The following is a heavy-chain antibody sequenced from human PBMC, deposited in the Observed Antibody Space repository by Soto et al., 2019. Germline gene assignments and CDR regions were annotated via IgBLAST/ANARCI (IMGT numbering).Heavy chain of an antibody. CDR2: IYYSGST. CDR3: ARDRGYYDSSGYYSHDAFDI. Sequence: QVQLQESGPGLVKPSQTLSLTCTVSGGSISSGGYYWSWIRQHPGKGLEWIGYIYYSGSTYYNPELKSRVTISVYTCKNQFSLKLSSVTAADTAVYYCARDRGYYDSSGYYSHDAFDIWGQGTMVTVSS. V-gene: IGHV4-31*03. D-gene: IGHD3-22*01. J-gene: IGHJ3*02. CDR1: GGSISSGGYY.